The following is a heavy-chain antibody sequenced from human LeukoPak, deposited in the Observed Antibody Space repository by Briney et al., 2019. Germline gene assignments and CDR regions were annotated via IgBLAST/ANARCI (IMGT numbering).Heavy chain of an antibody. D-gene: IGHD6-13*01. V-gene: IGHV3-30*04. CDR3: ARPIIAAAEIGDY. CDR2: ISYDGSNK. Sequence: GGSLRLSCAASGFTFSSYAMHWVRQAPGKGLEWVAVISYDGSNKYYADSVKGRFTISRDNSKNTLYLQMNSLRAEDTAVYYCARPIIAAAEIGDYWGQGTLVTASS. CDR1: GFTFSSYA. J-gene: IGHJ4*02.